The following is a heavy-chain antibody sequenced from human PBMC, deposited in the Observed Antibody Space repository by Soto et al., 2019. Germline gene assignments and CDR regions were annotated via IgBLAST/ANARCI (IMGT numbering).Heavy chain of an antibody. CDR2: IYYSGST. J-gene: IGHJ6*03. CDR1: GGSISSYY. Sequence: QVQLQESGPGLVKPSETLSLTCTVSGGSISSYYWSWIRQPPGKGLEWIGYIYYSGSTNYNHSLMSRVTISVDTSKNQCSPKLSSGTAADTAVYYCARRRFGGYDVLSYYMDVWGKGTTVTVSS. V-gene: IGHV4-59*08. CDR3: ARRRFGGYDVLSYYMDV. D-gene: IGHD5-12*01.